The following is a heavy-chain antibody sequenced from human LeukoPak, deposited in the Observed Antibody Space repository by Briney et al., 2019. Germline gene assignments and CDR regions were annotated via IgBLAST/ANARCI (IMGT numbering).Heavy chain of an antibody. CDR1: GYTFTSYY. CDR2: INPSGGST. CDR3: ARAPLLDIVVVPAAPPATLGDGMDV. Sequence: ASVKVSCKASGYTFTSYYMHWVRQAPGQGLEWMGIINPSGGSTSYAQKFQGRVTMTRDTSTSTVYMELSSLRSEDTAVYYCARAPLLDIVVVPAAPPATLGDGMDVWGQGTTVTVSS. V-gene: IGHV1-46*01. D-gene: IGHD2-2*03. J-gene: IGHJ6*02.